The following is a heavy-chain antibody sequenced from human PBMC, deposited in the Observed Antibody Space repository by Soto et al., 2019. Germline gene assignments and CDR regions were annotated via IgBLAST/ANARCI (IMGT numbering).Heavy chain of an antibody. Sequence: PGGSLRLSCAASGFTFSSYSMDWVRQAPGEGLEWVSYISSSSSTIYYADSVKGRFTISRDNAKNSLYLQMNSLRDEDTAVYYCARGKLLTFPWVPAAIFDYWGQGTLVTVSS. J-gene: IGHJ4*02. V-gene: IGHV3-48*02. CDR1: GFTFSSYS. CDR2: ISSSSSTI. CDR3: ARGKLLTFPWVPAAIFDY. D-gene: IGHD2-2*01.